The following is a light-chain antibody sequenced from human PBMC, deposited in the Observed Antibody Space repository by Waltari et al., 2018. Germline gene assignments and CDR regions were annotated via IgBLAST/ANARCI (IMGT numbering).Light chain of an antibody. V-gene: IGLV2-14*03. CDR3: SSYTATRHYV. J-gene: IGLJ1*01. Sequence: QSALTQPASVSGSPGQSITISCTGTSSDVGGHNFVSWYQQYPGKAPKLVIYDVSARPSGASDRFSGSKSGNTASLVISGLQPEDEADYYCSSYTATRHYVFGTGTKVTVL. CDR1: SSDVGGHNF. CDR2: DVS.